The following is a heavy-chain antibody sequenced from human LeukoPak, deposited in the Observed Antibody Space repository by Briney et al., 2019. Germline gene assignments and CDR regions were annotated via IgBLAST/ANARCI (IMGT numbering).Heavy chain of an antibody. D-gene: IGHD5-24*01. J-gene: IGHJ4*02. CDR1: GYTFIGYY. CDR3: ARDRYGDGFAHFDY. CDR2: INPHNGDT. Sequence: GASVKVSCKASGYTFIGYYLHWVRQAPGQGLEWMGWINPHNGDTNYAQKFQGRVAITRDTSITTAYMDLSRLTSDDTAVYYCARDRYGDGFAHFDYWGQGALVTVSS. V-gene: IGHV1-2*02.